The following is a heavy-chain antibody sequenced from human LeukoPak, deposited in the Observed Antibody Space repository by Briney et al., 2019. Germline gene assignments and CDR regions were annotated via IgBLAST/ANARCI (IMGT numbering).Heavy chain of an antibody. D-gene: IGHD1-7*01. V-gene: IGHV1-69*13. CDR2: IIPIFGTA. CDR1: RGTFSSYA. J-gene: IGHJ3*02. CDR3: ARETGTKAGAFDI. Sequence: SVKVSCKASRGTFSSYAISWVRQAPGQGLEWMGGIIPIFGTANYAQKFQGRVTITADESTSTAYMELSSLRSEDTAVYYCARETGTKAGAFDIWGQGTMVTVSS.